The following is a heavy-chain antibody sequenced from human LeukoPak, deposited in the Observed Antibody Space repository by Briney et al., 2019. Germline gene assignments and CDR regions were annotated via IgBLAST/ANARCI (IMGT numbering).Heavy chain of an antibody. D-gene: IGHD3-10*01. V-gene: IGHV3-74*01. Sequence: GGSLRLSCAASGFTFSNHWMHWVRHAPGEGLLWVARINPDGSYTNDADSVKGRFTISRDNAKSTLYLQMNSLRAEDTAVYFCFSSGSFWNFDLWGRGTLVTVSS. CDR2: INPDGSYT. CDR1: GFTFSNHW. CDR3: FSSGSFWNFDL. J-gene: IGHJ2*01.